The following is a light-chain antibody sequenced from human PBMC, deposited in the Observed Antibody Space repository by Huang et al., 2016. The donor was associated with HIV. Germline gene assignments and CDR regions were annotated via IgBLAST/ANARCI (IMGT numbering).Light chain of an antibody. CDR2: GAS. CDR3: QQYNNWPPP. V-gene: IGKV3-15*01. CDR1: QSVSTN. J-gene: IGKJ4*01. Sequence: EIVMTQSPATLSVSPGERATLFCRASQSVSTNLAWYQQKLGQAPRLLSYGASTRATGIPARFSGSGSGTEFTLIISSLQSEDFAVYYCQQYNNWPPPFGGGTKVEIK.